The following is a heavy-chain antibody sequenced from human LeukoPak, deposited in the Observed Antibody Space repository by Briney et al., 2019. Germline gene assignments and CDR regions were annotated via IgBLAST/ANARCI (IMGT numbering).Heavy chain of an antibody. CDR3: ARGRGDYNY. J-gene: IGHJ4*02. CDR2: IYYSGST. CDR1: GGSINNYY. D-gene: IGHD4-17*01. Sequence: SETLSLTCTVSGGSINNYYWSWIRQPPGKGLEWIGYIYYSGSTNYNPSLKSRVTISVDTSKNQFSLKLTSVTAADTAVYYCARGRGDYNYGGQGTLVTVSS. V-gene: IGHV4-59*01.